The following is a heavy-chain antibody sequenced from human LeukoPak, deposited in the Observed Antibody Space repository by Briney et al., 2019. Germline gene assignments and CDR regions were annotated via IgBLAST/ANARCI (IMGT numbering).Heavy chain of an antibody. CDR1: GYTFTSYY. Sequence: ASVKVSCKASGYTFTSYYMHWARQAPGQGLEWMGIINPSGGSTSYAQKFQGRVTMTRDTSTSTVYMELSSLRSEDTAVYYCARASISTCFDYWGQGTLVTVSS. J-gene: IGHJ4*02. CDR3: ARASISTCFDY. CDR2: INPSGGST. V-gene: IGHV1-46*01. D-gene: IGHD2/OR15-2a*01.